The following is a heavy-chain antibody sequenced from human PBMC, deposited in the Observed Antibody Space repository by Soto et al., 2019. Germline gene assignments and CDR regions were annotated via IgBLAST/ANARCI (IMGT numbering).Heavy chain of an antibody. CDR3: VRDRYSSSGWFDP. CDR1: GDSVSSYSAA. J-gene: IGHJ5*02. Sequence: SQTLSLTCAISGDSVSSYSAAWNWVRQSPSGGLEWLGRTYYRSRFFSDYAESVKSRIIINPDTSKNQFSLQLKSVTPEDTAVYYCVRDRYSSSGWFDPWGQGTPVTVSS. V-gene: IGHV6-1*01. D-gene: IGHD3-10*01. CDR2: TYYRSRFFS.